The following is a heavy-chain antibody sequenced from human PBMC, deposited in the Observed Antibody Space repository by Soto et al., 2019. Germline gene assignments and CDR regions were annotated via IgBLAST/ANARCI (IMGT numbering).Heavy chain of an antibody. J-gene: IGHJ4*02. CDR3: ARVFRWSSSSWGFDS. CDR2: ISAYNAHT. CDR1: GYTFISYG. V-gene: IGHV1-18*01. D-gene: IGHD6-6*01. Sequence: QVQLVQSGAEVKKPGASVKVSCKASGYTFISYGITWVRQAPGQGLEWMGWISAYNAHTNYGQKFQDRVSLTTDTSTKTSYMEMRSLRSDDTAFYFCARVFRWSSSSWGFDSWAQGTLVTVSS.